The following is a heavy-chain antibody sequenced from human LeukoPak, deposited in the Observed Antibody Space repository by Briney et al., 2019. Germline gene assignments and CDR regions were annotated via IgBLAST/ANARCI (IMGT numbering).Heavy chain of an antibody. CDR2: MYSSGST. D-gene: IGHD2-8*01. V-gene: IGHV4-39*01. Sequence: PSETLSLTCTVSGGSISSGSYSWVWLRQPPGKGLEWIGSMYSSGSTYYNPSLKSRVTISVDTSKNQFSVKLSSVTAADTAVYYCARSLGNGLIDYWGQGTLVTVSS. J-gene: IGHJ4*02. CDR1: GGSISSGSYS. CDR3: ARSLGNGLIDY.